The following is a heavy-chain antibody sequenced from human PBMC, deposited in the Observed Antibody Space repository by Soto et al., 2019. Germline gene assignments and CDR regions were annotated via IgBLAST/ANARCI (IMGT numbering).Heavy chain of an antibody. CDR2: ISAYNGNT. J-gene: IGHJ4*02. CDR1: GYTFTSYG. Sequence: GASVKVSCKASGYTFTSYGISWVRQAPGQGLEWMGWISAYNGNTNYAQKLQGRVTMTTDTSTSTAYMELRSPRSDDTAVYYCARDVIARGQWLEPFDYWGQGTLVTVSS. V-gene: IGHV1-18*01. CDR3: ARDVIARGQWLEPFDY. D-gene: IGHD6-19*01.